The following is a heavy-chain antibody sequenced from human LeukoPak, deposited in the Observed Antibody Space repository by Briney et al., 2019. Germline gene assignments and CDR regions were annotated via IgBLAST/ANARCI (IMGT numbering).Heavy chain of an antibody. CDR1: GFTFSSYA. J-gene: IGHJ4*02. CDR3: AKDPSVYYGDYIIR. CDR2: FSVSDATT. D-gene: IGHD4-17*01. Sequence: GGSLRLSCAASGFTFSSYAMSWVRQAPGKGLEWVSGFSVSDATTYYADSVKGRFTISRDNSKNTLYLQINSLRAEDTAVYYCAKDPSVYYGDYIIRWGQGTLVIVSS. V-gene: IGHV3-23*01.